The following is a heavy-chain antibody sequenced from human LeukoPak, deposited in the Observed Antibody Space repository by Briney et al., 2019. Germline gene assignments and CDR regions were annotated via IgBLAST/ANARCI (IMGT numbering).Heavy chain of an antibody. CDR2: ISYDGSNK. CDR3: ARDNDILTGSDAFDI. J-gene: IGHJ3*02. Sequence: GRSLRLSCAASGFTFSSYAMHWVRQAPGKGLEWVAVISYDGSNKYYADSVKGRFTISRDNSKNTLYLQMNSLRAEDTAVYYCARDNDILTGSDAFDIWGQGTMVTVSS. CDR1: GFTFSSYA. D-gene: IGHD3-9*01. V-gene: IGHV3-30-3*01.